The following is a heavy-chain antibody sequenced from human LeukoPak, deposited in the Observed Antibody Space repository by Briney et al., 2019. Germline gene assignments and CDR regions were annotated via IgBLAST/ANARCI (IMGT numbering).Heavy chain of an antibody. D-gene: IGHD3-10*01. CDR2: IYYSGST. CDR1: GGSISSSSHY. J-gene: IGHJ4*02. CDR3: ARITRTYYFDD. V-gene: IGHV4-39*07. Sequence: SETLSLTCTVSGGSISSSSHYWEWIRQPPGKGLEWIGNIYYSGSTYDNPSLKSRVTISVDTSKNQFSLKLSSVTAADTAVYYCARITRTYYFDDWGQGILVTVSS.